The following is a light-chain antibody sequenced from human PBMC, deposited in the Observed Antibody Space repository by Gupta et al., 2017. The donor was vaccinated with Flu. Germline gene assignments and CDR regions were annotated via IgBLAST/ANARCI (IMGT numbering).Light chain of an antibody. CDR2: SAS. Sequence: DIQMTQSPSSLSASVGDRVTITGQASQDISNNLNWYQQKPGKAPKLLIYSASTLETGVPSRFSGGGSGTDFTFTISSLQPEDVATYYCQLYDNLMYTFGQGTKLEIK. V-gene: IGKV1-33*01. CDR3: QLYDNLMYT. J-gene: IGKJ2*01. CDR1: QDISNN.